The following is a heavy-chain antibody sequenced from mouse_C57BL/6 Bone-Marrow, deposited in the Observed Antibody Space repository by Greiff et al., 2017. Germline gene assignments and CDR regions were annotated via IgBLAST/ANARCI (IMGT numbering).Heavy chain of an antibody. CDR1: GYTFTSYW. CDR2: IDPSDSYT. D-gene: IGHD1-1*01. J-gene: IGHJ3*01. CDR3: ARGVGKGH. V-gene: IGHV1-59*01. Sequence: VQLQQPGAELVRPGTSVKLSCKASGYTFTSYWMHWVKQRPGQGLEWIGVIDPSDSYTNYNQKFKGKATLTVDTSSSTAYMQLSSLTSEDSAVYYCARGVGKGHWGQGTLVTVSA.